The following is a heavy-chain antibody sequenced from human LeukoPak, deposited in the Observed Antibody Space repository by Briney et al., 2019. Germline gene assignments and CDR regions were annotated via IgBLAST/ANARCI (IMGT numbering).Heavy chain of an antibody. CDR3: AGDSVPKQLWLDPGYYYYYDMDV. D-gene: IGHD5-18*01. Sequence: ASVKVSCKASGGAFSNYAISWVRQAPGQGLEWTGRIIPILGVPNYAQRFQGRVTITADKSTSTAYMELSSLRSEDTAVYYCAGDSVPKQLWLDPGYYYYYDMDVWGQGTTVTVSS. CDR1: GGAFSNYA. J-gene: IGHJ6*02. CDR2: IIPILGVP. V-gene: IGHV1-69*04.